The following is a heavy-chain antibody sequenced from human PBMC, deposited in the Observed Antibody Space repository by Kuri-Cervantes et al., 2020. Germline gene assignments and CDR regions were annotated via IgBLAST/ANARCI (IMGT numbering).Heavy chain of an antibody. CDR2: INPNSGGT. CDR1: GYTFTGYY. Sequence: ASVKVSCKASGYTFTGYYMHWVRQAPGQGLEWMGWINPNSGGTNYAQKFQGRVTMTRDTSISTAYMELSRLRSDDTAVYYCARDNGSGSPFDYWGQGTLVTVSS. D-gene: IGHD3-10*01. CDR3: ARDNGSGSPFDY. J-gene: IGHJ4*02. V-gene: IGHV1-2*02.